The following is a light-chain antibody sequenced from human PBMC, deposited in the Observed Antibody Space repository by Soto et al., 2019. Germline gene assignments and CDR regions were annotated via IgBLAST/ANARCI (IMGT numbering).Light chain of an antibody. V-gene: IGKV3D-15*01. Sequence: EIVMTQSPATLYVSPGERATLSCRASQSVNIYLAWYQQKPGQAPRLLIFGASYRATGIPARFSGSGSGTEFNLTISSLQSEDFAVYFCQQYDDWLRLTFGGGTKVDIQ. CDR2: GAS. J-gene: IGKJ4*01. CDR3: QQYDDWLRLT. CDR1: QSVNIY.